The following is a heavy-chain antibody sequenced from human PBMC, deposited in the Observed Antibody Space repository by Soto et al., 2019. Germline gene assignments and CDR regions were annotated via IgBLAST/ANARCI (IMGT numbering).Heavy chain of an antibody. V-gene: IGHV4-31*03. CDR2: IYYSGST. J-gene: IGHJ6*02. CDR1: GGSISSGGYY. Sequence: SETLSLTCTVSGGSISSGGYYWSWIRQHPGKGLEWIGYIYYSGSTYYNPSLKSRVTISVDTSKNQFSLKLSSATAADTAVYYCARVKYCSSTSCSYYYYYGMDVWGQGTTVTVSS. CDR3: ARVKYCSSTSCSYYYYYGMDV. D-gene: IGHD2-2*01.